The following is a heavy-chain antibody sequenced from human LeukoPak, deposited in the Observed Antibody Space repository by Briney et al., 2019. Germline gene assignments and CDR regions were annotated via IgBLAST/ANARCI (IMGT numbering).Heavy chain of an antibody. Sequence: GGSLRLSCAASGFTFSGSAMHWVRQASGKGLEWVGRIRSKGNSYATAYAASVKVRFTISRDDSKNTAYLQMNSLKTEDKAVYYCTKTTVGLYGMDVWGQGTTVTVSS. D-gene: IGHD1-1*01. CDR2: IRSKGNSYAT. V-gene: IGHV3-73*01. CDR1: GFTFSGSA. J-gene: IGHJ6*02. CDR3: TKTTVGLYGMDV.